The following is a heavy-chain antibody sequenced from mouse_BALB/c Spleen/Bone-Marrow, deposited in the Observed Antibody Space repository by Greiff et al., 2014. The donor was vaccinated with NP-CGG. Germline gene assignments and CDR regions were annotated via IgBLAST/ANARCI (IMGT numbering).Heavy chain of an antibody. J-gene: IGHJ2*01. V-gene: IGHV5-9-3*01. CDR3: ARAGRYDGNFDY. Sequence: VQLQQSGGGLVKPGGSLKLSCAASGFTFSSCAMSWVRQTPEKRLEWVATISSGGSYTYCLDSVKGRFTISRDNAKNTLYLQMSSLRSKDTAMYYCARAGRYDGNFDYWGQGTTLTVSS. D-gene: IGHD2-14*01. CDR1: GFTFSSCA. CDR2: ISSGGSYT.